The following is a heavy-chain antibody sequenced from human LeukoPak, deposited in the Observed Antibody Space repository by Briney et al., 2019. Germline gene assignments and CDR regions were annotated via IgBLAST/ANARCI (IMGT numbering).Heavy chain of an antibody. CDR2: INHSGST. CDR3: AREESTVTTYFYYYYYMDV. D-gene: IGHD4-17*01. Sequence: SETLSLTCAVYGGSFSGYYWSWIRQPPGKGLEWIGEINHSGSTNYNPSLKSRVTISVDTSKNQFSLKLSSVTAADTAVYYCAREESTVTTYFYYYYYMDVWGKGTTVTVSS. CDR1: GGSFSGYY. J-gene: IGHJ6*03. V-gene: IGHV4-34*01.